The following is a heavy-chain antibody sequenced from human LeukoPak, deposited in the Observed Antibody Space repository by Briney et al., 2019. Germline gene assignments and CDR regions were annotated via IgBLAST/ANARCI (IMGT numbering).Heavy chain of an antibody. J-gene: IGHJ4*02. CDR2: IYYSGST. V-gene: IGHV4-39*01. Sequence: SETLSVTCTVSGGSISSSSYYWGWIRQPPGKGLEWIGSIYYSGSTYYNPSLKSRVTISVDTSKNQFSLKLSSVTAADTAVYYCARHSSRYFDSNRFDYWGQGTLVTVSS. CDR3: ARHSSRYFDSNRFDY. D-gene: IGHD3-9*01. CDR1: GGSISSSSYY.